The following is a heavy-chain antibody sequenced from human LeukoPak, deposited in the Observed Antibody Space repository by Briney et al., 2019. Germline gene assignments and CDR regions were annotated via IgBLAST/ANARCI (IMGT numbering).Heavy chain of an antibody. CDR1: GDSITSADYY. D-gene: IGHD3-10*01. J-gene: IGHJ5*02. Sequence: SQTLSLTCTVSGDSITSADYYWGWIRQSAGKGLEWIGRIYTTGSTSYNPSLRTRVTISADTSKNQFSLKLGSVTTTDTAVYYCARGGYYGSGNDFRFDPWGQGTLVTVSS. CDR3: ARGGYYGSGNDFRFDP. V-gene: IGHV4-61*02. CDR2: IYTTGST.